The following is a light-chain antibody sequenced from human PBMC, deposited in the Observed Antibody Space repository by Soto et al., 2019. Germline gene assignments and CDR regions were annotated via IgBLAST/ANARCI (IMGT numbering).Light chain of an antibody. Sequence: DIQLTQSPSSLSASVGDRVTITCRVSQGISSYLDWYRQKPGKVPKLLIYSASNLQSGVPSRFSGSGSGTEFTLTISSLQSEDFAVYYCQQYNHWPLTFGGGTKVDIK. J-gene: IGKJ4*01. CDR2: SAS. V-gene: IGKV1-27*01. CDR1: QGISSY. CDR3: QQYNHWPLT.